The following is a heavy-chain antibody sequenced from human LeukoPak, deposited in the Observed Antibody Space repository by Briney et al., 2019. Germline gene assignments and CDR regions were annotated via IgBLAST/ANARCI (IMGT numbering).Heavy chain of an antibody. CDR3: AKVGLTVTTILDYFDY. D-gene: IGHD4-11*01. CDR1: GFTFSSYA. Sequence: GGSLRLSCAASGFTFSSYAMHWVRQAPGKGLEWVADISYDGSNKYYADSVKGRFTISRANSKNTLYLQMNSLRVEDTAVYYCAKVGLTVTTILDYFDYWGQGTLVTVSS. V-gene: IGHV3-30*18. J-gene: IGHJ4*02. CDR2: ISYDGSNK.